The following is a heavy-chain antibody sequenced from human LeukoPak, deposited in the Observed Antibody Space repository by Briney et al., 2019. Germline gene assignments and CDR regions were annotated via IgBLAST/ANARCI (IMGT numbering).Heavy chain of an antibody. Sequence: GGSLRLSCAASGFTFSSYAMNWVRQAPGKGLEWVSYISSLSSTIYYADSVKGRFTISRDNAKNSLYLQMNSLRDEDTAVYYCARGILYDSGSSSQNWHDYWGQGTLVTVSS. V-gene: IGHV3-48*02. CDR2: ISSLSSTI. CDR1: GFTFSSYA. D-gene: IGHD3-10*01. J-gene: IGHJ4*02. CDR3: ARGILYDSGSSSQNWHDY.